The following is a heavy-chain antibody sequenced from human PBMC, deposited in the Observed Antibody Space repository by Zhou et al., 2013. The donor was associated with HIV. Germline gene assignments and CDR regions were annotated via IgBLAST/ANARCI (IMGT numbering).Heavy chain of an antibody. V-gene: IGHV1-69*05. CDR1: GDIFSSYA. D-gene: IGHD3-3*01. J-gene: IGHJ6*03. Sequence: QVQLVQSGTEVKKPGSSVKVSCKASGDIFSSYAISWVRQAPGQGLEWMGGIIPMFGTSNYAQKFQGRVTITTDESTSTVYMELSSLRSEDTAVYYCARGRRSLTIFEGKGSYYMDVWGKGTTVTVSS. CDR3: ARGRRSLTIFEGKGSYYMDV. CDR2: IIPMFGTS.